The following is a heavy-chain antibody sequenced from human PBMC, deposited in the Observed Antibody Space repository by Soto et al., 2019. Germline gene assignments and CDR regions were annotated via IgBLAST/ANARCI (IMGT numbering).Heavy chain of an antibody. CDR2: IYWDDDK. CDR3: AHSIRLLWFGELFPDNWFDP. CDR1: GFSLSTSGVG. V-gene: IGHV2-5*02. Sequence: GPTLVNPTQTLTLTCTFSGFSLSTSGVGVGWIRQPPGKALEWLALIYWDDDKRYSPSLKSRLTITKDTSKNQVVLTMTNMDPVDTATYYCAHSIRLLWFGELFPDNWFDPWGQGTLVTVSS. J-gene: IGHJ5*02. D-gene: IGHD3-10*01.